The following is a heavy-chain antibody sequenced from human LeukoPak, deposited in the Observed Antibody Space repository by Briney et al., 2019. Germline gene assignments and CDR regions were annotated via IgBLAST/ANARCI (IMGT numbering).Heavy chain of an antibody. CDR3: ASSGYMVTTYYYYYYMDA. D-gene: IGHD2-21*02. CDR2: IYHSGST. CDR1: GYSISSGYY. Sequence: SETLSLTCTVSGYSISSGYYWGWIRQPPGKGLEWIGSIYHSGSTYYNPSLKSRVTISVDTSKNQFSLKLSSVTAADTAVYYCASSGYMVTTYYYYYYMDAWGKGTTVTVSS. J-gene: IGHJ6*03. V-gene: IGHV4-38-2*02.